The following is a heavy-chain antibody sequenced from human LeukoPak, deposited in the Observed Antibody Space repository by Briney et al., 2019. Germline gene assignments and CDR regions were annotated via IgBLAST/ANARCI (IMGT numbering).Heavy chain of an antibody. CDR3: ARQPGGYYDSSGYHPYYFDY. D-gene: IGHD3-22*01. CDR2: IYYSGST. CDR1: GGSISSSNW. V-gene: IGHV4-39*01. J-gene: IGHJ4*02. Sequence: SETLSLTCAVSGGSISSSNWWSWVRQPPGKGLEWIGSIYYSGSTYYNPSLKSRVTISVDTSKNQFSLKLSSVTAADTAVYYCARQPGGYYDSSGYHPYYFDYWGQGTLVTVSS.